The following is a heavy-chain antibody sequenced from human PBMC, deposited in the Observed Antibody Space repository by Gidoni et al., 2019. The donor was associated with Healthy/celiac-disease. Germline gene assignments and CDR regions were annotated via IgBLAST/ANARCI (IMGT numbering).Heavy chain of an antibody. CDR1: GGSISSSSYY. CDR2: IYYSGST. Sequence: QLQLQESGPGLVKPSETLSLTCTVSGGSISSSSYYWGWIRQPPGKGLEWIGSIYYSGSTYYNPSLKSRVTISVDTSKNQFSLKLSSVTAADTAVYYCARRAEVVVVPAAMPYYYGMDVWGQGTTVTVSS. V-gene: IGHV4-39*01. D-gene: IGHD2-2*01. CDR3: ARRAEVVVVPAAMPYYYGMDV. J-gene: IGHJ6*02.